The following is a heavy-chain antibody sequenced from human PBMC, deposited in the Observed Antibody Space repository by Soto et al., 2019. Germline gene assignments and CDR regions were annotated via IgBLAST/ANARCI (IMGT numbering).Heavy chain of an antibody. Sequence: ASVKVSCKVSGYTLTELSMHWVRQAPGKGLEWMGGFDPEDGETIYAQKFQGRVTMTEDTSTDTAYMELSSLRSEDTAVYYCATETVVVVAAIVAFDIRGQGTMVTVSS. CDR1: GYTLTELS. V-gene: IGHV1-24*01. CDR2: FDPEDGET. J-gene: IGHJ3*02. D-gene: IGHD2-15*01. CDR3: ATETVVVVAAIVAFDI.